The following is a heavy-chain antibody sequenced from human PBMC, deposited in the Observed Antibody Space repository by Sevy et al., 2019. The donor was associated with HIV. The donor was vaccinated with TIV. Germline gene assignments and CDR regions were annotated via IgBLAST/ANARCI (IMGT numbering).Heavy chain of an antibody. J-gene: IGHJ6*02. D-gene: IGHD2-15*01. CDR3: AKGDGDLYGSGGSCYSPHQLWYYYYGMDV. Sequence: GGSLRLSCAASGFTFSSYGMHWVRQAPGKGLEWVAVISYDGSNKYYADSVKGRFTISRDNSKNTLYLQMNSLRAEDTAVYYCAKGDGDLYGSGGSCYSPHQLWYYYYGMDVWGQGTTVTVSS. CDR2: ISYDGSNK. CDR1: GFTFSSYG. V-gene: IGHV3-30*18.